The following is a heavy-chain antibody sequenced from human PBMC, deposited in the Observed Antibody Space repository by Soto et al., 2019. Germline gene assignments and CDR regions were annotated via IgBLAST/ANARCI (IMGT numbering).Heavy chain of an antibody. Sequence: QVQLVQSGAEVKKPGASVKVSCKASGYTFTSYAMHWVRQAPGQRLEWMGWINAGNGNTKYSQKFQGRVTITRDTSASTAYMELSSLRSEDTAVYYCATSAAAAGLFYYYYGMDVWGQGTTVTVAS. CDR1: GYTFTSYA. CDR3: ATSAAAAGLFYYYYGMDV. D-gene: IGHD6-13*01. J-gene: IGHJ6*02. CDR2: INAGNGNT. V-gene: IGHV1-3*01.